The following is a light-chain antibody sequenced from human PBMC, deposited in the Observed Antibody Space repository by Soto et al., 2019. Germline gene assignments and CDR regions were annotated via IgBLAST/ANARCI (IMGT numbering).Light chain of an antibody. CDR3: NSYTTSTVHV. CDR2: DVN. J-gene: IGLJ1*01. CDR1: SSDVGAYDY. V-gene: IGLV2-14*01. Sequence: QSALTQPASVSGSPGQSITISCTGTSSDVGAYDYVSWYQQHPGKAPRLMIYDVNNRPSGVSDRFSGSKSGNSASLTISGLQAEDEADYYCNSYTTSTVHVFGTGTKVTVL.